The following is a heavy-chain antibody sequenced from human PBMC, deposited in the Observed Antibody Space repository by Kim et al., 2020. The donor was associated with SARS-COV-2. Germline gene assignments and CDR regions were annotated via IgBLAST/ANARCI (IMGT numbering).Heavy chain of an antibody. V-gene: IGHV3-30*07. Sequence: EKGRVTISRDNSKTPLYLQMNSLRAEDTAVYYCARDLSSFSIAAAGPFDYWGPGTLVTVSS. CDR3: ARDLSSFSIAAAGPFDY. J-gene: IGHJ4*02. D-gene: IGHD6-13*01.